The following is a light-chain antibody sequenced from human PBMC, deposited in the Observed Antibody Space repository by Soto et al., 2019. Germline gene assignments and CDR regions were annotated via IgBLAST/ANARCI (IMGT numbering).Light chain of an antibody. J-gene: IGLJ2*01. V-gene: IGLV1-51*01. CDR2: DNN. CDR3: GTWESYLSVGV. CDR1: GSNIGSNS. Sequence: QSVLKQPPSVAAAPGQTVTISCSGRGSNIGSNSVSWYQQVPGTAPKLLLYDNNKRPSGIPDRFSGSKSGTSATLGITGLQTADEADYYCGTWESYLSVGVFGGGTKLTVL.